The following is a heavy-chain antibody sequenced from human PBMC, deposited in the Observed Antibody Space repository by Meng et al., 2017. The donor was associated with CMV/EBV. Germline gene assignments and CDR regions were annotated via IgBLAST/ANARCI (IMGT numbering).Heavy chain of an antibody. CDR2: INHSGST. CDR1: VGSVRCYY. J-gene: IGHJ4*02. V-gene: IGHV4-34*01. CDR3: ASVWDSGWDY. Sequence: GQPHHGGVSLLNPSQALAISSADSVGSVRCYYWSWIRHPPGKRLEWIGEINHSGSTNYNPSLKSRVTISVDTSKNQFSLKLSSVTAADTAVYYCASVWDSGWDYWGQGTLVTVSS. D-gene: IGHD3-22*01.